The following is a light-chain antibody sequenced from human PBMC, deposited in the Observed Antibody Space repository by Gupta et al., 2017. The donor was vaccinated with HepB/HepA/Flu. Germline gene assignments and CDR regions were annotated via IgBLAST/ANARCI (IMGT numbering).Light chain of an antibody. CDR1: QNLLYSSNNKHS. Sequence: DIVLTQSPDSLAVSLGETVTISCKSTQNLLYSSNNKHSLAWYQQRPGQPPKLLLSWASQRPAGVPDRFSGDGYGTDFSLTIRNLQADDVAIYYCHQYYDVFQWTFGQGTKVEI. V-gene: IGKV4-1*01. J-gene: IGKJ1*01. CDR3: HQYYDVFQWT. CDR2: WAS.